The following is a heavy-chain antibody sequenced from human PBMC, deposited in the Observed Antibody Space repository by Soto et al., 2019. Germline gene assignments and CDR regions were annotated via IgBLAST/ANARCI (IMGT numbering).Heavy chain of an antibody. CDR2: IVVGSGNT. J-gene: IGHJ6*02. D-gene: IGHD6-13*01. CDR3: ARTSAAGKYYSGMDV. CDR1: GFTFTSSA. V-gene: IGHV1-58*02. Sequence: SVKVSCKASGFTFTSSAMQWVRQARGQRLEWIGWIVVGSGNTNCAQKFQERVTITRDMSTSTAYMELSSLRSEDTAMYYCARTSAAGKYYSGMDVWGQGTTVTVS.